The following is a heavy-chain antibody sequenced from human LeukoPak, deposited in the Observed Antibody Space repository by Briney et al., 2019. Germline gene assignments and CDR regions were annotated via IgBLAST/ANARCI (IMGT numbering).Heavy chain of an antibody. CDR2: ISHDGSNK. CDR3: AKVRWGSDNALDS. CDR1: GFTFSDYG. V-gene: IGHV3-30*18. J-gene: IGHJ4*02. D-gene: IGHD3-16*01. Sequence: GGSLRLSCAASGFTFSDYGMYWVRQAPGKGLEWLAVISHDGSNKHYADSVKGRITISRDNSMNTLYLQMNSLTAEDTAVYYCAKVRWGSDNALDSWGQGTLVTGSS.